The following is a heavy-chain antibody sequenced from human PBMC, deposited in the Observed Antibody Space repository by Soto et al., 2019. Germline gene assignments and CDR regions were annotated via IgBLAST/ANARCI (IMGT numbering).Heavy chain of an antibody. D-gene: IGHD3-22*01. Sequence: EVQLVESGGGLVQPGGSLRLSCAASGFIFSDSSMTWVRRAPGKGLEWVATIKKDESEIYYVDSVKGRFTISRDNAKNSLDLQMTSLRVEDTAVYYCGRGLDSDGSVYRPVEYWGQGTLVTVSS. CDR2: IKKDESEI. CDR3: GRGLDSDGSVYRPVEY. V-gene: IGHV3-7*03. J-gene: IGHJ4*02. CDR1: GFIFSDSS.